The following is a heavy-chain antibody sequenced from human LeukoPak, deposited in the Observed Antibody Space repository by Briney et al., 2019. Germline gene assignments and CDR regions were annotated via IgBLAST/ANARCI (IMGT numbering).Heavy chain of an antibody. CDR1: GFTFSSYA. CDR2: ISGSGGST. J-gene: IGHJ5*02. CDR3: AKDLTMVRGAPLYNWFDP. D-gene: IGHD3-10*01. V-gene: IGHV3-23*01. Sequence: GSLRLSCAASGFTFSSYAMSWVRQAPGKGLEWVSAISGSGGSTYYADSVKGRFTISRDNSKNTLYLQMNSLRAKDTAVYYCAKDLTMVRGAPLYNWFDPWGQGTLVTVSS.